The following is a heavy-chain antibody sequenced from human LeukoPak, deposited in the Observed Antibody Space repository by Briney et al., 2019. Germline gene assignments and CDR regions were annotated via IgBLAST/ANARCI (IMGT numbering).Heavy chain of an antibody. Sequence: SETLSLTCTVSGGSISSYYWSWIRQPPGKGLEWIGYIYYSGSTNYNPSLKSRVTISVDTSKNQFSLKLSSVTAADTAVYYCARLGYDFWSGYYSPQNYYYMDVWGKGTTVTVSS. V-gene: IGHV4-59*01. CDR1: GGSISSYY. D-gene: IGHD3-3*01. J-gene: IGHJ6*03. CDR2: IYYSGST. CDR3: ARLGYDFWSGYYSPQNYYYMDV.